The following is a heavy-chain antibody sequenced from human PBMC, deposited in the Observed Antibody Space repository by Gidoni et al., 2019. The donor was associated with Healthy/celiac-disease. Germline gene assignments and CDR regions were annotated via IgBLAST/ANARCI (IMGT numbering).Heavy chain of an antibody. CDR1: GFTFDDYA. CDR2: ISWNSGSI. J-gene: IGHJ6*02. CDR3: AKDAYSNFQDGMDV. D-gene: IGHD3-16*01. V-gene: IGHV3-9*01. Sequence: EVQLVESGGGLVQPGRSLRLSCAASGFTFDDYAMQWVRQAPGKGLEWVSGISWNSGSIGYADSVKGRFTISRDNAKNSLYLQMNSLRAEDTALYYCAKDAYSNFQDGMDVWGQGTTVTVSS.